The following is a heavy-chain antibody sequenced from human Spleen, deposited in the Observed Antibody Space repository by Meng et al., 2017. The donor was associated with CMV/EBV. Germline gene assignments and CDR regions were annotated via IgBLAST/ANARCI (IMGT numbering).Heavy chain of an antibody. D-gene: IGHD3-3*01. CDR3: ARVHLLRFLEWLRTPDYGMDV. J-gene: IGHJ6*02. Sequence: ASVKVSCKASGYTFSGYYMQWVRQAPGQGLEWMGWINPNSGGTNYAQKFQGRVTMTRDTSISTAYMELSRLRSDDTAVYYCARVHLLRFLEWLRTPDYGMDVWGQGTTVTVSS. CDR2: INPNSGGT. V-gene: IGHV1-2*02. CDR1: GYTFSGYY.